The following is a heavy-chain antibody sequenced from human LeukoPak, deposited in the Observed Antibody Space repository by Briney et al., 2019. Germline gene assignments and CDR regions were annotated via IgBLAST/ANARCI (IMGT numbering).Heavy chain of an antibody. CDR2: ISGSGGST. Sequence: GGSLRLSCAASGFTFSSYAMSWVRQAPGKGLEWVSAISGSGGSTYYADPVKGRFTISRDNSKNTLYLQMNSLRAEDTAVYYCAKGLYSGSYYGAFDYWGQGTLVTVSS. V-gene: IGHV3-23*01. CDR3: AKGLYSGSYYGAFDY. J-gene: IGHJ4*02. D-gene: IGHD1-26*01. CDR1: GFTFSSYA.